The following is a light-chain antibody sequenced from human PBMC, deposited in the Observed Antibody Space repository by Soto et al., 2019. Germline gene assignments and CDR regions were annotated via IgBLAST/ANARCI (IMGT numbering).Light chain of an antibody. CDR1: SSNVGGYNY. CDR2: EVS. J-gene: IGLJ1*01. Sequence: QSALTQPASVSGSPGQSIAISCTGTSSNVGGYNYVSWYQQYTGKAPKLMIYEVSSRPSGVSDRFSGSKSGNTASLTISGLQAEDEADYYCDSYTSSGTLVFGTGTKLTVL. V-gene: IGLV2-14*01. CDR3: DSYTSSGTLV.